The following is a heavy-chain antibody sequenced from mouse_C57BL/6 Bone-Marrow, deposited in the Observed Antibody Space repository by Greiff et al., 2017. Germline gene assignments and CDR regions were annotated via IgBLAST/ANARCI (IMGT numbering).Heavy chain of an antibody. D-gene: IGHD2-5*01. J-gene: IGHJ4*01. CDR2: IYWDDDK. Sequence: QVTLKESGPGILQSSQTLSLTCSFSGFSLSTSGMGLSWIRQPSGKGLEWLAHIYWDDDKRYNPSLKSRLTISKDTSRNQVFLKITSVDTADTATYYCDRRANYSNLYYYAMDYWGQGTSVTVSS. CDR3: DRRANYSNLYYYAMDY. CDR1: GFSLSTSGMG. V-gene: IGHV8-12*01.